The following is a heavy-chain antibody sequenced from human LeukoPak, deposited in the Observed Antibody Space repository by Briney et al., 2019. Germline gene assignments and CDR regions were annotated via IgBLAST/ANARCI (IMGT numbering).Heavy chain of an antibody. D-gene: IGHD3-22*01. J-gene: IGHJ6*02. CDR3: AKGAGDSSGYYYPYYYYGMDV. Sequence: GGSLRLSCEASGFTFSSYARSWVRQAPGKGLEWVSAISGSGGSTYYADSVKGRFTISRDNSKNTLYLQMNSLRAEDTAVYYCAKGAGDSSGYYYPYYYYGMDVWGQGTTVTVSS. CDR1: GFTFSSYA. CDR2: ISGSGGST. V-gene: IGHV3-23*01.